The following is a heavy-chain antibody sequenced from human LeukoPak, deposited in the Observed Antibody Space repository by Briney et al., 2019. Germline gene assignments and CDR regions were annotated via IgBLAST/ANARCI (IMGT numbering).Heavy chain of an antibody. V-gene: IGHV4-39*06. J-gene: IGHJ6*03. D-gene: IGHD2-15*01. CDR3: ARDLGGYPFFMDV. CDR2: VDQTGSP. CDR1: GGSLRSDRHN. Sequence: SETLSLTCSVSGGSLRSDRHNWAWVRQSADKGLEHIGSVDQTGSPYYNPPLKSRVTISLDTSNKQFPLNLTSVTAADTAVYYCARDLGGYPFFMDVWGKGITVTVSS.